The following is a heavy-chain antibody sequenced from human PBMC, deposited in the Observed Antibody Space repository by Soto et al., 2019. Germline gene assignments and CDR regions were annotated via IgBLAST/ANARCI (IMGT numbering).Heavy chain of an antibody. V-gene: IGHV3-74*01. CDR1: GFTFSSYW. Sequence: GGSLRLSCAASGFTFSSYWMHWVRQAPGKGLVWVSRINSDGSSTRYADSVKGRFTISRDNAKNTLYLQMNSLRAEDTAVYYCARPAAGYCSGGSCYSGGDDASDIWGQGTMVTVSS. D-gene: IGHD2-15*01. J-gene: IGHJ3*02. CDR3: ARPAAGYCSGGSCYSGGDDASDI. CDR2: INSDGSST.